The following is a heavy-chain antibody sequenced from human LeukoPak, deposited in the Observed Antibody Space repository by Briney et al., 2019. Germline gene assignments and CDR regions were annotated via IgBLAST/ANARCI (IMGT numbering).Heavy chain of an antibody. Sequence: PGGSLRLSCAASGFTFSSYAMSWVRQAPWKGLEWVSAISGSGGSTYYADSVKGRFTISRDNSKNTLYLQMNSLRAEDTAVYYCAKDRGGSGSYYPPTEYYFDYWGQGTLVTVSS. CDR2: ISGSGGST. V-gene: IGHV3-23*01. CDR1: GFTFSSYA. D-gene: IGHD3-10*01. J-gene: IGHJ4*02. CDR3: AKDRGGSGSYYPPTEYYFDY.